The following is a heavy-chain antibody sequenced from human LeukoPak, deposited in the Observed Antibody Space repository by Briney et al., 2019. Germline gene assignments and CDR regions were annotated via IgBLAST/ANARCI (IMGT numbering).Heavy chain of an antibody. V-gene: IGHV4-39*01. J-gene: IGHJ4*02. CDR1: GGSISSSSYY. D-gene: IGHD2-15*01. Sequence: PSETLSLTCTVSGGSISSSSYYWGWIRQPPGKGLEWIGSIVYRGSTYYNPSLKSRVTISVDTSKNQFSLKLSSVTAADTAVYYCGYCSGGSCRRGYYFDYWGQGTLVTVSS. CDR3: GYCSGGSCRRGYYFDY. CDR2: IVYRGST.